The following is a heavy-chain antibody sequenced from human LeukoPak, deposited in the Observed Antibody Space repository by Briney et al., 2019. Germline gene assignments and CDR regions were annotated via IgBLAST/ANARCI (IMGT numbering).Heavy chain of an antibody. V-gene: IGHV3-66*01. CDR2: IYSGGST. J-gene: IGHJ4*02. D-gene: IGHD2-15*01. Sequence: GGSLRLSCAASGFTVSSNYMSWVRQAPGKGLEWVSVIYSGGSTYYADSVKGRFTISRDNSKNTLYLQMNSLRAEDTAVYYCARLSVAATFFDYWGQGTLVTVSS. CDR1: GFTVSSNY. CDR3: ARLSVAATFFDY.